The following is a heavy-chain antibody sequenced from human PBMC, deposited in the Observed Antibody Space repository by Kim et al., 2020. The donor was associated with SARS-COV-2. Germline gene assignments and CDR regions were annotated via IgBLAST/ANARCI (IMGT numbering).Heavy chain of an antibody. D-gene: IGHD1-1*01. J-gene: IGHJ4*02. V-gene: IGHV3-66*01. CDR3: ARGTGSDWKMFEY. CDR2: IYSGGSA. Sequence: GGSLRLSCVVSGFSVSNSFMNWVRQAPGKGLEWVSVIYSGGSAYYADSVRVRFTISRDNSKNTVYLQMNSLRAEDTAVYYCARGTGSDWKMFEYWGQGT. CDR1: GFSVSNSF.